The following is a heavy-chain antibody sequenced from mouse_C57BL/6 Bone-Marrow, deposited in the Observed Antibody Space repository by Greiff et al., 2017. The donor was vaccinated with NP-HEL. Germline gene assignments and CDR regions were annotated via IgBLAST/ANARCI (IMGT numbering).Heavy chain of an antibody. D-gene: IGHD4-1*02. V-gene: IGHV10-1*01. CDR3: VRATGTEFAY. J-gene: IGHJ3*01. CDR2: IRSKSNNYAT. CDR1: GFSFNTYA. Sequence: EVMLVESGGGLVQPKGSLKLSCAASGFSFNTYAMNWVRQAPGKGLEWVARIRSKSNNYATYYADSVKDRFTISRDDSESMLYLQMNNLKTEDTAMYYCVRATGTEFAYWGQGTLVTVSA.